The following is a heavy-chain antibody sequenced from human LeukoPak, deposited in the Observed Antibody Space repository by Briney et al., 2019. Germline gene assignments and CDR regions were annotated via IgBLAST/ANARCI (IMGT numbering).Heavy chain of an antibody. CDR3: ARRGYHDSSGYDY. J-gene: IGHJ4*02. V-gene: IGHV3-23*01. CDR2: ISGSGGST. CDR1: GFTFSSYG. D-gene: IGHD3-22*01. Sequence: GGSLRLSCAASGFTFSSYGMSWVRQAPGKGLEWVSAISGSGGSTYYADSVKGRFTISRDNAKNSVFLQMNNLRVEDTAIYYCARRGYHDSSGYDYWGQGTPVTVSS.